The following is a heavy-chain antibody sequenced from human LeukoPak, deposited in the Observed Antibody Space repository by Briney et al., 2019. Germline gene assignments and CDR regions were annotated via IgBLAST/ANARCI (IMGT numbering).Heavy chain of an antibody. CDR3: ARGPEWFGEYDYGMDV. D-gene: IGHD3-10*01. CDR2: INPNSGGT. J-gene: IGHJ6*04. Sequence: GASVTVSCKASGYTFTGYYMHWVRQAPGQGLEWMGWINPNSGGTNYAQKFQGWVTMTRDTSISTAYMELSRLRSDDTAVYYCARGPEWFGEYDYGMDVWGKGTTVTVSS. V-gene: IGHV1-2*04. CDR1: GYTFTGYY.